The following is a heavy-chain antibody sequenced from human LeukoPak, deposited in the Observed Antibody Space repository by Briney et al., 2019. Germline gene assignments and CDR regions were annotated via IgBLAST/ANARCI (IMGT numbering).Heavy chain of an antibody. CDR1: GFTFSSYA. V-gene: IGHV3-23*01. CDR3: AKDSDRSSKNRGYYFDY. CDR2: ISGSGGST. D-gene: IGHD6-13*01. J-gene: IGHJ4*02. Sequence: GGSLRLSCAASGFTFSSYAMSWVRQAPGKGLEWVSAISGSGGSTCYADSVKGRFTISRDNSKNTLYLQMNSLRAEDTAVYYRAKDSDRSSKNRGYYFDYWGQGTLVTVSS.